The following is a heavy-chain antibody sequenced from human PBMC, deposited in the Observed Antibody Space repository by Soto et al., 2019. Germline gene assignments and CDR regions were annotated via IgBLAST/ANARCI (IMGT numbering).Heavy chain of an antibody. CDR2: IIPIFGTA. CDR1: GGTFSSYA. Sequence: QVQLVQSGAEVKKPGSSVKVSCKASGGTFSSYAISWVRQAPGQGLEWMGGIIPIFGTANYAQKFQGRVTITADESTSTAYMELSSLRSEYTDVYYCAESLSVSYDAFDIWGQGTMVNVSS. J-gene: IGHJ3*02. CDR3: AESLSVSYDAFDI. V-gene: IGHV1-69*01. D-gene: IGHD1-26*01.